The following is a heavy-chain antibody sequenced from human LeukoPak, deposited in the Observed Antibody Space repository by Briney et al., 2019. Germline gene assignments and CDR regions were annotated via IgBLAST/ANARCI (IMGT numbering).Heavy chain of an antibody. V-gene: IGHV1-46*01. CDR3: ARCMIDGDYVSGPSTPLDI. Sequence: ASVKVSCKASGYTFTSYYMHWVRQATGQGLEWMGIINPSGGSTSYAQKFQGRVTMTRDTSTSTVYMELSSLRSEDTAVYYCARCMIDGDYVSGPSTPLDIWGQGTMVTVSS. CDR2: INPSGGST. D-gene: IGHD4-17*01. CDR1: GYTFTSYY. J-gene: IGHJ3*02.